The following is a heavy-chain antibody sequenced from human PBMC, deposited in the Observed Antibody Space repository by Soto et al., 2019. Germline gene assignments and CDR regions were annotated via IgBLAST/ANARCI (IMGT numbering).Heavy chain of an antibody. D-gene: IGHD6-13*01. CDR3: ARYSAASGTYYFDY. CDR2: INHRGSA. V-gene: IGHV4-4*02. Sequence: SETLSLSYAVSGASVSSTYWWSWVRQPPGKGPEWIGEINHRGSANYNPSLKSRVTISVDISKSQFSLRLTSVTAADTGVYYCARYSAASGTYYFDYWGQGTLVTVSS. J-gene: IGHJ4*01. CDR1: GASVSSTYW.